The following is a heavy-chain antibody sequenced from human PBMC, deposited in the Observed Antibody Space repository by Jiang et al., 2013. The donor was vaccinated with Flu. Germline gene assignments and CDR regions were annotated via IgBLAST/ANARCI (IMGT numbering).Heavy chain of an antibody. CDR3: ARDGALGGTPFDAFDI. D-gene: IGHD1-1*01. CDR2: VDPGDGET. J-gene: IGHJ3*02. Sequence: GAEVKKPGATVKISCKVSGYTFTDCYMHWVQQAPGKGLEWMGLVDPGDGETIYAEKFQGRVTITADESTSTVYMDLSSLRSEDTAVYYCARDGALGGTPFDAFDIWGQGTMVTVSS. V-gene: IGHV1-69-2*01. CDR1: GYTFTDCY.